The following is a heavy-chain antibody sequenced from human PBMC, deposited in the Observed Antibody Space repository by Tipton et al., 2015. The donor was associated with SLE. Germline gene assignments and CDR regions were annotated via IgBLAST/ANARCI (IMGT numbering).Heavy chain of an antibody. CDR1: GGSISSYY. Sequence: TLSLTCTVSGGSISSYYWSWIRQPPGKGLEWIGYIYSSGSTNCDPSLKSRVTISVDTSKNQFSLKLSSVSAADTAVYYCARTLGYYDVSGNVHPYYFGSWGQGTLGAVSP. J-gene: IGHJ4*02. CDR3: ARTLGYYDVSGNVHPYYFGS. CDR2: IYSSGST. V-gene: IGHV4-59*01. D-gene: IGHD3-22*01.